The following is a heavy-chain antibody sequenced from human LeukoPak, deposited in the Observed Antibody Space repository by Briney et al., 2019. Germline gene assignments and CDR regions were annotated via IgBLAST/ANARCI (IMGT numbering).Heavy chain of an antibody. J-gene: IGHJ6*03. D-gene: IGHD3-10*01. Sequence: GGSLRLSCAASRFTFSSYGMHWVRQAPGKGLEWVAFIRHDGSNKYYADSVKGRFTISRDNSKNTLYLQMNSLRAEDTAVYYCAKVRVTMVRGVIPYMDVWGKGTTVTISS. CDR2: IRHDGSNK. V-gene: IGHV3-30*02. CDR1: RFTFSSYG. CDR3: AKVRVTMVRGVIPYMDV.